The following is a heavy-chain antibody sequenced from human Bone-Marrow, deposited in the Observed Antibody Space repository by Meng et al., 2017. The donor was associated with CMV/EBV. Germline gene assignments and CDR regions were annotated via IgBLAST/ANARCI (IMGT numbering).Heavy chain of an antibody. J-gene: IGHJ4*02. Sequence: SETLSLTCTAPGGSISSSTYYWGWVRQPPGLGLAWVGSIYYSGTTYYNPSLKSRVIISVDTSKNQFSLRLSSVTTADTAVAVYFCARCNTYYGLFDHWGQGALVTVSS. V-gene: IGHV4-39*01. CDR2: IYYSGTT. CDR1: GGSISSSTYY. D-gene: IGHD4-17*01. CDR3: ARCNTYYGLFDH.